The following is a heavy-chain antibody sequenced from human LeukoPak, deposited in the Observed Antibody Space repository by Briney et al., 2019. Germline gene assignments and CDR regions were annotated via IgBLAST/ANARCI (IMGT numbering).Heavy chain of an antibody. CDR1: GFTFSNYE. V-gene: IGHV3-48*03. Sequence: GGSLRLSCAPSGFTFSNYEMNWVRQAPGMGLEWVSYITSSGPTAFYADSVKGRFNISRDNAQNSLFLQMNNLTAEDTAIYYCARLGFCSDGSCYSLDYWGQGILVTVSS. D-gene: IGHD2-15*01. CDR2: ITSSGPTA. J-gene: IGHJ4*02. CDR3: ARLGFCSDGSCYSLDY.